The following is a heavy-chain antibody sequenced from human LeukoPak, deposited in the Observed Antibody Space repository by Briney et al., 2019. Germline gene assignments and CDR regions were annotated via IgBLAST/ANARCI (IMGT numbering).Heavy chain of an antibody. CDR1: GSTFSSYN. CDR2: ISTRGSYI. V-gene: IGHV3-21*01. CDR3: AKAEVLLWFGESPGAEYFQH. Sequence: PGGSLRLSCAASGSTFSSYNMNWVRQAPGKGLEWVSSISTRGSYIYYADSVKGRFTISRDNAKNSLYLQMTSLRAEDTAVYYCAKAEVLLWFGESPGAEYFQHWGQGTLVTVSS. D-gene: IGHD3-10*01. J-gene: IGHJ1*01.